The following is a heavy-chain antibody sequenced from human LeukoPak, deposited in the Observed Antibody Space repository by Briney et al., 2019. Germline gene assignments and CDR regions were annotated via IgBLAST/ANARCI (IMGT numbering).Heavy chain of an antibody. J-gene: IGHJ4*02. CDR3: ARTPGMATILVDY. CDR1: GFTFSDYY. Sequence: PGGSLRLSCAASGFTFSDYYMSWIRQAPGKGLEWVSYISSSGSTIYYADSVKGRFTISRDNAKNSLYLQMNSLRAEDTAVYYGARTPGMATILVDYWGQGTLVTVSS. V-gene: IGHV3-11*01. CDR2: ISSSGSTI. D-gene: IGHD5-24*01.